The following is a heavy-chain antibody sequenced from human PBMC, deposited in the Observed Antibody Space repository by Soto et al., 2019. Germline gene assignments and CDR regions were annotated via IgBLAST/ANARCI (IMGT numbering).Heavy chain of an antibody. V-gene: IGHV3-23*01. D-gene: IGHD3-10*01. CDR2: ISGSGGGT. CDR1: GFTSSGYA. CDR3: AKTSAYRSGSLDN. J-gene: IGHJ4*02. Sequence: GSLRLSCVGSGFTSSGYAMTWVRQAPGRGLEWVSLISGSGGGTFYADSVKGRFTISRDNSKNTLHLQMNSLRAEDAAIYYCAKTSAYRSGSLDNWGQGALVTLSS.